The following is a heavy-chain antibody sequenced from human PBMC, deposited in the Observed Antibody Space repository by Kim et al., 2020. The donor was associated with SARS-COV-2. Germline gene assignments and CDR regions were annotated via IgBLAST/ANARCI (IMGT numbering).Heavy chain of an antibody. D-gene: IGHD3-16*01. Sequence: GGSLRLSCAASGFTFSNSYMSWIRQAPGKGLEWVAYISTIGSATYSVDSVRGRFTISRDNARNSLYLQVSSLRAEDAAVYYCAVLWAGAASAYWGDGTVV. J-gene: IGHJ1*01. V-gene: IGHV3-11*01. CDR2: ISTIGSAT. CDR3: AVLWAGAASAY. CDR1: GFTFSNSY.